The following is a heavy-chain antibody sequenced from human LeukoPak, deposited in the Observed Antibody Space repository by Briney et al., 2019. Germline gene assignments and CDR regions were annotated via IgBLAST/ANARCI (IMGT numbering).Heavy chain of an antibody. CDR1: GYTFTSYG. Sequence: ASVKVSCKASGYTFTSYGITWVRQAPGQGHEWMGWISAYNGNTNYAQKVQGRVTMTTDTSTSTAYMELRSLRFDDTAVYYLAREGGGVRRGGYYGMDVWGQGTTVTVSS. J-gene: IGHJ6*02. V-gene: IGHV1-18*01. D-gene: IGHD3-10*01. CDR2: ISAYNGNT. CDR3: AREGGGVRRGGYYGMDV.